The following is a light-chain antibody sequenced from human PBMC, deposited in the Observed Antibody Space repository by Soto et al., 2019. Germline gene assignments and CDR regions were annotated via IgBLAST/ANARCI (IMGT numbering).Light chain of an antibody. Sequence: AIQLTQSPSSLSASVGDRVTITCRASQDIRGALAWYQQKPGKPPKLLIFDVSSLQSGVPSRFSGSGSGTDFTLTISSLLPEDFATYYCHQFNTYPITFGQGTRLEIK. CDR2: DVS. CDR3: HQFNTYPIT. CDR1: QDIRGA. J-gene: IGKJ5*01. V-gene: IGKV1-13*02.